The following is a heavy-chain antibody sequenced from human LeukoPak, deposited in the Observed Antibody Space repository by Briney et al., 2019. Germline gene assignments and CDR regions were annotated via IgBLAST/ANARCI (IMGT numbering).Heavy chain of an antibody. Sequence: SETLSLTCTVPGGSISSSSYYWGWIRQPPGKGLEWIGSIYYSGSTYYNPSLKSRVTISVDTSKNQFSLKLSSVTAADTAVYYCARLITMVRGVIITYHYYYYMDVWGKGTTVTVSS. D-gene: IGHD3-10*01. J-gene: IGHJ6*03. CDR1: GGSISSSSYY. CDR3: ARLITMVRGVIITYHYYYYMDV. CDR2: IYYSGST. V-gene: IGHV4-39*01.